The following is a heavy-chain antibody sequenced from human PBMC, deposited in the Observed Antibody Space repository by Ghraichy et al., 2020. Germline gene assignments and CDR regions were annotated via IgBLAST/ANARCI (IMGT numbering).Heavy chain of an antibody. CDR2: IYYSGTT. J-gene: IGHJ4*02. V-gene: IGHV4-59*08. D-gene: IGHD4-17*01. Sequence: SQTLSLTCTVSGGSISSYYWSWVRQPPGKGLEWIGYIYYSGTTNYNPSLKSRVTISVDTSKNQFSLKLSSVTAADTAVYYCSRHNDYGDYVARKFDYWGRGTLVTVSS. CDR1: GGSISSYY. CDR3: SRHNDYGDYVARKFDY.